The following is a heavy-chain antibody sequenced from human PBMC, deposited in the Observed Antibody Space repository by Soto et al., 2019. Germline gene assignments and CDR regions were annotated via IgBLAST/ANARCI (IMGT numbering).Heavy chain of an antibody. CDR2: ISYDGSNK. CDR1: GFTFSSYG. J-gene: IGHJ4*02. CDR3: AKAVNSSGPYYFDY. D-gene: IGHD6-19*01. V-gene: IGHV3-30*18. Sequence: GGSLRLSCAASGFTFSSYGMHWVRQAPGKGLEWVAVISYDGSNKYYADSVKGRFTISRDNSKNTLYLQMNSLRAEDTAVYYCAKAVNSSGPYYFDYWGQGTLVTVSS.